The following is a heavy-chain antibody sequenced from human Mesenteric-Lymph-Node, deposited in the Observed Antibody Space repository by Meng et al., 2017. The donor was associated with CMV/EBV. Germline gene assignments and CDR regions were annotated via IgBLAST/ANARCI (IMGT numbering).Heavy chain of an antibody. J-gene: IGHJ4*02. CDR3: TTLGRSGWEFTAFDF. Sequence: ASVKVSCKASGYTFTSYGISWVRQAPGKGLEWMGGFDSEDGERIYAHKFQGRLTMTEGTPTDTAYMELSSLTHEDTAVYYCTTLGRSGWEFTAFDFWGQGTLVTVSS. V-gene: IGHV1-24*01. CDR2: FDSEDGER. D-gene: IGHD3-10*01. CDR1: GYTFTSYG.